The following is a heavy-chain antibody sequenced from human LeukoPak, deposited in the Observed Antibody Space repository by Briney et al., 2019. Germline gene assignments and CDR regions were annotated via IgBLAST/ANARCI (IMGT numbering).Heavy chain of an antibody. CDR3: ARDRAVAGTRYFDY. J-gene: IGHJ4*02. CDR1: GGTFSSYA. V-gene: IGHV1-69*06. Sequence: GASVKVSCKASGGTFSSYAISWVRQAPGQGLEWMGGIIPIFGTANYAQKFQGRVTISADKSTSTAYMELSSLRSEDTAVYYCARDRAVAGTRYFDYWGQGIVVTVSS. D-gene: IGHD6-13*01. CDR2: IIPIFGTA.